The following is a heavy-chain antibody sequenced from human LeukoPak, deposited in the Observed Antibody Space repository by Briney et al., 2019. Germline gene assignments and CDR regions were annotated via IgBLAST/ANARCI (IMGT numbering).Heavy chain of an antibody. J-gene: IGHJ4*02. V-gene: IGHV1-2*02. Sequence: ASVTVSCKASGYTFTGYYMHWVRQAPGQGLEWMGWINPNSGGTNYAQKFQGRVTMTRDTSISTAYMELSRLRSDDTAVYYCARDNYDFWSGSLDYRGQGTLVTVSS. CDR2: INPNSGGT. D-gene: IGHD3-3*01. CDR1: GYTFTGYY. CDR3: ARDNYDFWSGSLDY.